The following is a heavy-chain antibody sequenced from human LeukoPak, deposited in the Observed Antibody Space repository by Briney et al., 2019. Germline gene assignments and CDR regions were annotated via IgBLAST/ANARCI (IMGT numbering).Heavy chain of an antibody. CDR3: ARDSKAVAGTFDY. CDR1: GFTFSDYY. CDR2: ISSSGSTI. D-gene: IGHD6-19*01. V-gene: IGHV3-11*04. Sequence: RGSLRLSCAASGFTFSDYYMSWIRQAPGKGLEWVSYISSSGSTIYYADSVKGRFTISRDNAKNSLYLQMNSLRAEDTAVYYCARDSKAVAGTFDYWGQGTLVTVSS. J-gene: IGHJ4*02.